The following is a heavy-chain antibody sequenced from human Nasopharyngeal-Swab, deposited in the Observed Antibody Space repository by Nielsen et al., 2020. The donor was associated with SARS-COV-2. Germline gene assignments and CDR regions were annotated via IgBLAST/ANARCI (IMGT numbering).Heavy chain of an antibody. CDR1: GGSFSGYY. D-gene: IGHD6-6*01. CDR3: ASRRPRARGHFDY. J-gene: IGHJ4*02. CDR2: INHSGST. V-gene: IGHV4-34*01. Sequence: SETLSLTCAVYGGSFSGYYWSWIRQPPGKGLEWIGEINHSGSTNYNPSLKSRVTISVDTSKNQFSLKLSSVTAADTAVYYCASRRPRARGHFDYWGQGTLVTVSS.